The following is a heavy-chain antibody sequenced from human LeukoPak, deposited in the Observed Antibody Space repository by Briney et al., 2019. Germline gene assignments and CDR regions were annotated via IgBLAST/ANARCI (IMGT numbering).Heavy chain of an antibody. CDR1: GFTFTNYA. Sequence: EGSLRLSCAASGFTFTNYAMSWVRQAPGKGLEWVALISSDGNDKLYGDSVKGRFTISRDDSKSTLYLQMNSLRAEDTAVYYCTTKVIRGNSGDDYDDWGQGTLVTVSS. CDR2: ISSDGNDK. V-gene: IGHV3-30*03. J-gene: IGHJ4*02. CDR3: TTKVIRGNSGDDYDD. D-gene: IGHD5-12*01.